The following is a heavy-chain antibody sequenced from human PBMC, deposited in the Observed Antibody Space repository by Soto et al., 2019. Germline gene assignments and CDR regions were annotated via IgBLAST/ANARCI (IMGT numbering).Heavy chain of an antibody. CDR2: INPNSGGT. CDR3: ARRNCGGAGCRGRLSHFDY. J-gene: IGHJ4*02. V-gene: IGHV1-2*02. CDR1: GYTFTAYF. D-gene: IGHD2-21*01. Sequence: ASVNVSCKASGYTFTAYFLQWVPQAPGHGLEWMGWINPNSGGTKYAQKFQGRVTMTRDTSNSTVYMEVSSLTSDDTAVYYCARRNCGGAGCRGRLSHFDYWGQGTLVTVSS.